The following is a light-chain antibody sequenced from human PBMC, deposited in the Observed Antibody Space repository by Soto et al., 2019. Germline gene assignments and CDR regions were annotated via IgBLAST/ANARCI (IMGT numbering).Light chain of an antibody. J-gene: IGKJ5*01. CDR1: QSLSSNY. CDR2: GAS. CDR3: QQRRNWQVT. Sequence: EIVLTQSPGTLSLSPGERATLSCRASQSLSSNYLAWYQQRPGQAPRLLIYGASTRATGIPDRFSGSGSGTDFSLTISSLEPEDFAVYYCQQRRNWQVTFGQGTRLEIK. V-gene: IGKV3D-20*02.